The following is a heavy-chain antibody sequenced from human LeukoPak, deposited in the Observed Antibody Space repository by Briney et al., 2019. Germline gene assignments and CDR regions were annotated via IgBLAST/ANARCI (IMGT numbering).Heavy chain of an antibody. D-gene: IGHD4-17*01. J-gene: IGHJ5*02. CDR2: IAASSGST. CDR3: AKAAYGDYVNWFDP. CDR1: GFTFSSYW. V-gene: IGHV3-23*01. Sequence: SGGSLRLSCVASGFTFSSYWMHWVRQDPRKGLEWVSSIAASSGSTYYADSVKGRFTISRDNSKNTLYLQMNSLRAEDTALYYCAKAAYGDYVNWFDPWGQGTLVTVSS.